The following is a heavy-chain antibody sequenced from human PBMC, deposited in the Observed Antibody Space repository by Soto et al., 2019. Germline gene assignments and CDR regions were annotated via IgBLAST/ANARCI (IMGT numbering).Heavy chain of an antibody. CDR3: ARDDYSTTGRNSGFDD. Sequence: QVQLVESGGGVVQPGRSLRLSCAASGFTFRNYAMHWVHQVPQAPGKGLEWVAVISYDGINQFYADSVRGRFTISRDDSQNALYLQMNSLRADDTAVYYCARDDYSTTGRNSGFDDWGQGTLVTVSS. J-gene: IGHJ4*02. CDR2: ISYDGINQ. D-gene: IGHD2-8*01. V-gene: IGHV3-30-3*01. CDR1: GFTFRNYA.